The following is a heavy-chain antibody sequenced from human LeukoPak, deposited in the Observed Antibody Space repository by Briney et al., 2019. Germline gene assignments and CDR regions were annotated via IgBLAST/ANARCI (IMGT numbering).Heavy chain of an antibody. CDR2: MNPNRGNT. J-gene: IGHJ6*02. CDR3: ARGGAAAGTFYYGMDV. CDR1: GYTFTSYN. Sequence: ASVNVSCKASGYTFTSYNINWGREAPGQGLWWGGWMNPNRGNTGYAQKFQGRVTMTRNTSIRTAYMELSSLRSEDTAVYYCARGGAAAGTFYYGMDVWGQGTTVTVSS. V-gene: IGHV1-8*01. D-gene: IGHD6-13*01.